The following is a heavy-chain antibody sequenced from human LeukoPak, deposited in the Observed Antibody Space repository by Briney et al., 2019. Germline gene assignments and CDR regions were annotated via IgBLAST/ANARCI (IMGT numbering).Heavy chain of an antibody. CDR1: GGSISSSSYY. D-gene: IGHD3-22*01. CDR2: IYYSGST. J-gene: IGHJ4*02. Sequence: SETLSLTCTVSGGSISSSSYYWGWIRQPPGKGLEWIGSIYYSGSTYYNSSLKSRVTISVDTSKNQFSLKLSSVTAADTAVYYCARNVPRYYYDSSGYYYSLSHFDYWGQGTLVTVSS. CDR3: ARNVPRYYYDSSGYYYSLSHFDY. V-gene: IGHV4-39*07.